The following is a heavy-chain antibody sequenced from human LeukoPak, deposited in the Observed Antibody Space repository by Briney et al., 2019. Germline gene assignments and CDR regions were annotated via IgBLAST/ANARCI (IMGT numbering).Heavy chain of an antibody. J-gene: IGHJ5*02. D-gene: IGHD2/OR15-2a*01. CDR2: IYYSGST. V-gene: IGHV4-59*08. Sequence: SETLSLTCTVSGGSISSYYWSWIRQPPGKGLVWIGYIYYSGSTNYNPSLKNRVTISVDTSKNQFSLKLSSVTAADTAVYYCARQINSLDPWGQGTLVTVSS. CDR1: GGSISSYY. CDR3: ARQINSLDP.